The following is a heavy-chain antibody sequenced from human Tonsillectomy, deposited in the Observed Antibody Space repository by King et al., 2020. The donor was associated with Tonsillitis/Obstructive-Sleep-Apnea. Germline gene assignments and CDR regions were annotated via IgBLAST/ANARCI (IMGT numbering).Heavy chain of an antibody. V-gene: IGHV1-24*01. CDR1: GYTLTELS. Sequence: QLVQSGAEVKKPGASVKVSCKVSGYTLTELSIHWVRQAPGKGLTWMGGFDPEHGEIIYAQKFQGRVTMTEDTSTDTAYMELSSLRSEDTAVYSCATTLGRGVVVAVPQWWGAGFDYWGQGTLVTVSS. CDR3: ATTLGRGVVVAVPQWWGAGFDY. J-gene: IGHJ4*02. D-gene: IGHD2-21*01. CDR2: FDPEHGEI.